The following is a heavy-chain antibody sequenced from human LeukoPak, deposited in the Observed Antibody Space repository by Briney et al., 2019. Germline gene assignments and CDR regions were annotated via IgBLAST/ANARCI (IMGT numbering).Heavy chain of an antibody. CDR3: AAGSYYYYYYGMDV. CDR2: IYHSGST. D-gene: IGHD3-10*01. Sequence: SETLSLTCAVSGGSISSSNWWSWVRQPPGKGLEWIGEIYHSGSTNYNPSLKSRVTISVDKSKNQFSLKLSSVTAADTAVYYCAAGSYYYYYYGMDVWGQGTTVTVSS. J-gene: IGHJ6*02. CDR1: GGSISSSNW. V-gene: IGHV4-4*02.